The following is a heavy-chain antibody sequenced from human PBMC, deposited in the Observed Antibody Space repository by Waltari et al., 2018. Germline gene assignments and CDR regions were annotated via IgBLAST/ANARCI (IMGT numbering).Heavy chain of an antibody. Sequence: QVQLQESGPGLVKPSQTLSLTCTVSGGSISSGSYYWSWIRQPPGKGLEWIGEINHSGSTYYADSVKGRFTISRDNSKNTLYLQMNSLRAEDTAVYYCANWPFIITHYYYGMDVWGQGTTVTVSS. CDR1: GGSISSGSYY. CDR3: ANWPFIITHYYYGMDV. J-gene: IGHJ6*02. D-gene: IGHD3-10*01. V-gene: IGHV4-61*01. CDR2: INHSGST.